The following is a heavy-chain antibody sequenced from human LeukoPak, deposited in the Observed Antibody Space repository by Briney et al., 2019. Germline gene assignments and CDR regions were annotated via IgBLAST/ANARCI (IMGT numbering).Heavy chain of an antibody. Sequence: ESLKISCKGSGYSFTSYWIGWVRQMPGKGLEWMGIIYPGDSDTRYSASFQGQVTISADKSISAAYLQWSSLKASDTAMYYCARGYGSGSYSHPINWFDPWGQGTLVTVSS. CDR2: IYPGDSDT. CDR1: GYSFTSYW. V-gene: IGHV5-51*01. D-gene: IGHD3-10*01. J-gene: IGHJ5*02. CDR3: ARGYGSGSYSHPINWFDP.